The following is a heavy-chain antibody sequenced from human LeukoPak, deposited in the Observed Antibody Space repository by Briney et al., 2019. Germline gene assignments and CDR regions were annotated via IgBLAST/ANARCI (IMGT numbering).Heavy chain of an antibody. CDR3: AKCQVAKTGAAVDY. J-gene: IGHJ4*02. D-gene: IGHD2-15*01. V-gene: IGHV3-23*01. Sequence: GGSLRLSCAASAFSFNRNSMRWVRQAPGKGLEWVSSISDSGEKTAYAASVEGRFTVSRDNSKNTLFLQMNSLGAEDTAVYFCAKCQVAKTGAAVDYWGQGTLVIVSS. CDR1: AFSFNRNS. CDR2: ISDSGEKT.